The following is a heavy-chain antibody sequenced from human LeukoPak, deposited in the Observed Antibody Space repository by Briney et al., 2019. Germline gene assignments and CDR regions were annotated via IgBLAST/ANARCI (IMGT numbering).Heavy chain of an antibody. CDR1: GFTFSSYW. CDR2: IKQDGGEK. J-gene: IGHJ4*01. CDR3: ARLYSSSSGLRASDY. D-gene: IGHD6-6*01. V-gene: IGHV3-7*02. Sequence: GGSLRLSCAASGFTFSSYWMSWVRQAPGKGLEWVANIKQDGGEKYYVDSVKGRFTISRDNAKNSLYLQMNSLRPEDTAVYYCARLYSSSSGLRASDYWGHGTLVTVSS.